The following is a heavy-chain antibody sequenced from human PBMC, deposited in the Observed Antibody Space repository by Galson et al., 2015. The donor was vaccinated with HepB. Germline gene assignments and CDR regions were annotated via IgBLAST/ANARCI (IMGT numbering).Heavy chain of an antibody. CDR2: IRQDGSDT. D-gene: IGHD3-22*01. CDR3: ARGYYYDSVGPSGAFDI. J-gene: IGHJ3*02. CDR1: GFTFSTYW. V-gene: IGHV3-7*04. Sequence: SLRLSCAASGFTFSTYWMNWVRQAPGKGLEWVANIRQDGSDTYYVDSVKGRFTISRDNAKKSLYLQMNSLRARDTAVYYCARGYYYDSVGPSGAFDIWGLGTMVTVSS.